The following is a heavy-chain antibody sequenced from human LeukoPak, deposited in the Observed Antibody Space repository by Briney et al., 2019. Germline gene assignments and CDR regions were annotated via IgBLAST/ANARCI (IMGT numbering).Heavy chain of an antibody. CDR2: IYYSGST. CDR3: ASDYYYGSGTLSDY. CDR1: GDSISSGDYY. Sequence: PSETLSLTCTVSGDSISSGDYYWSWIRQPAGKGLEWIGSIYYSGSTYYNPSLKSRVTISVDTSKNQFSLKLSSVTAADTAVYYCASDYYYGSGTLSDYWGQGTLVTVSS. J-gene: IGHJ4*02. D-gene: IGHD3-10*01. V-gene: IGHV4-39*01.